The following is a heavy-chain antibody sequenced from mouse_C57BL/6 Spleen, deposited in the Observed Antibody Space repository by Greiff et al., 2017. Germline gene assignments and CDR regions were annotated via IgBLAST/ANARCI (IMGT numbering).Heavy chain of an antibody. CDR1: GFTFSDFY. CDR2: SRNKANDYTT. CDR3: ARDGTYAMDY. J-gene: IGHJ4*01. V-gene: IGHV7-1*01. Sequence: EVQGVDSGGGLVQSGRSLRLSCATSGFTFSDFYMEWVRQAPGKGLEWIAASRNKANDYTTEYSASVKGRFIVSRDTSQSILYLQMNALRAEDTAIYYCARDGTYAMDYWGQGTSVTVSS.